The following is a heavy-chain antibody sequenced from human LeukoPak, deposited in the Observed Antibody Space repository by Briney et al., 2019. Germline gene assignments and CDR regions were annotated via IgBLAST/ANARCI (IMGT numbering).Heavy chain of an antibody. CDR2: ISSSSSYI. J-gene: IGHJ4*02. CDR3: ARQYYDALSGFYTADFYFDL. V-gene: IGHV3-21*01. CDR1: GFAFNSYG. D-gene: IGHD3-3*01. Sequence: PGGSLRLSCAASGFAFNSYGMNWVRQAPVKGLEWVSSISSSSSYIYYADSVKGRFTISRDNAKNSLYLQVNSLRAEDTAVYYCARQYYDALSGFYTADFYFDLWGQGTQVTVSS.